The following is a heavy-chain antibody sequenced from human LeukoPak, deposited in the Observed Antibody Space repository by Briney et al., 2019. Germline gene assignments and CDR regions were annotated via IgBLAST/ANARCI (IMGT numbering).Heavy chain of an antibody. CDR3: ARVVVIVAANGIYHDFDT. D-gene: IGHD5-12*01. V-gene: IGHV4-61*02. J-gene: IGHJ5*02. CDR1: GGSISGGNYY. Sequence: ASETLSLTCTVSGGSISGGNYYWTWIRQPAGKGLEWIGRIYTTGSTNYNPSLKSRVTISADMSKSQFSLNVNSLTAADTAVYYCARVVVIVAANGIYHDFDTWGQGRLVTVSS. CDR2: IYTTGST.